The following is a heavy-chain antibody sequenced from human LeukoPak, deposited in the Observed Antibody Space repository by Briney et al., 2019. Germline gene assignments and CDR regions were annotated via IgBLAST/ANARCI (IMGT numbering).Heavy chain of an antibody. CDR3: VRSKSGTYSWFDP. CDR1: GGSISGYY. V-gene: IGHV4-59*01. J-gene: IGHJ5*02. Sequence: PSETLSLTCTVSGGSISGYYWSWIRQPPGKGLEWIGFIYYTGNTNYNPSLKSRLTISVDTSNNPFSLKVSSVTAADTAVYYCVRSKSGTYSWFDPWGQGTLVTVSS. CDR2: IYYTGNT. D-gene: IGHD4-11*01.